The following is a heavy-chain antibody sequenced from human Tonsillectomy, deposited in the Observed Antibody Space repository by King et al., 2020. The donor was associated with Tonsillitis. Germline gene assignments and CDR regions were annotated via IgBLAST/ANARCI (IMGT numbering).Heavy chain of an antibody. V-gene: IGHV3-7*03. CDR1: GFSFNSDW. CDR3: ARDPHCGSXXYTLDX. Sequence: VQLVESGGGLVQPGGSLILSCAASGFSFNSDWMSWVRQAPGKGLEWVADINQDGSKTYYVASVRGRFTISRDNAKNSVYLQMYSLRAEDTAVYYCARDPHCGSXXYTLDXWGXGTLVTVSS. D-gene: IGHD2-2*02. J-gene: IGHJ4*02. CDR2: INQDGSKT.